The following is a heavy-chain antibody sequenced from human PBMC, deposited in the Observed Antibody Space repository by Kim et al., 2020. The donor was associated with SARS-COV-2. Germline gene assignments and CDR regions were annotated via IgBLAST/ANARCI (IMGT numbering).Heavy chain of an antibody. J-gene: IGHJ3*02. CDR3: ARGGFPSGFDI. V-gene: IGHV3-74*01. CDR2: LDRDGSST. CDR1: GFILSNYW. Sequence: GGSLRLSCEASGFILSNYWMYWVRQGPGKGLVWVSRLDRDGSSTNYADSVKGRFTISRDNAKNTLYLQMNSLRVEDTAVYYCARGGFPSGFDIWGQGAMVIVSS. D-gene: IGHD1-26*01.